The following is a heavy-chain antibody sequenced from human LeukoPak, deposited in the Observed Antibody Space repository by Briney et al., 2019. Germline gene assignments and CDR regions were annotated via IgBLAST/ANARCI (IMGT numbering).Heavy chain of an antibody. J-gene: IGHJ4*02. CDR1: GGSIYSYY. Sequence: KPSETLSLTCTVSGGSIYSYYWRWIRQPPGKGLEWIGYIYYSGSTNYNPSLKSRVTISVDTSKNQFSLKLSSVTAADTAVYYCARGDGYNVDYWGQGTLVTVSS. D-gene: IGHD5-24*01. CDR3: ARGDGYNVDY. CDR2: IYYSGST. V-gene: IGHV4-59*01.